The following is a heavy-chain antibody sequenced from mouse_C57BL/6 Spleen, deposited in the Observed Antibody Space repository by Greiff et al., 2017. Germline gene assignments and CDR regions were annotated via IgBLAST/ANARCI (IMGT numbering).Heavy chain of an antibody. CDR1: GYSITSGYY. Sequence: EVHLVESGPGLVKPSQSLSLTCSVTGYSITSGYYWNWIRQFPGNKLEWMGYISYDGSNNYNPSLKNRISITRATSKNQFFLKLNSVTTEDTATYYCARDMWYFDYWGQGTTLTVSS. V-gene: IGHV3-6*01. J-gene: IGHJ2*01. CDR3: ARDMWYFDY. CDR2: ISYDGSN.